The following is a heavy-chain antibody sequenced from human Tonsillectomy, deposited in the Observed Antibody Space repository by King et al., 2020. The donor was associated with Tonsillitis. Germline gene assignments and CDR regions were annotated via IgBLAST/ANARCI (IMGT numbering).Heavy chain of an antibody. CDR2: AYSRSKWYF. J-gene: IGHJ6*01. CDR1: GDSVSSKTAS. V-gene: IGHV6-1*01. CDR3: ARDERVVADTRGYFYGSGVCG. D-gene: IGHD6-19*01. Sequence: VQLQQSGPRLVKPSQTLSLTCAISGDSVSSKTASWNWIRQSPSRGLEWLGRAYSRSKWYFDYAVSVESRITIKPDNTRNQSYLLLNSVTPGDTAVYYCARDERVVADTRGYFYGSGVCGCGQGTTVTASP.